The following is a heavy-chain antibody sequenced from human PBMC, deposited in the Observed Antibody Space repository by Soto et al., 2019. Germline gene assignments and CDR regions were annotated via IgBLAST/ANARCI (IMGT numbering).Heavy chain of an antibody. V-gene: IGHV3-23*01. CDR3: ATSFRYFDN. J-gene: IGHJ4*02. CDR2: ISGRGTNT. CDR1: GSISTTTP. Sequence: GGSLRLSCAASGSISTTTPLSWVRQAPGKGLEWVSTISGRGTNTYYADSVKGRFIISRDNLKNTVNLQMNGLGAEDTAIYYCATSFRYFDNWGQGTRVTVSS.